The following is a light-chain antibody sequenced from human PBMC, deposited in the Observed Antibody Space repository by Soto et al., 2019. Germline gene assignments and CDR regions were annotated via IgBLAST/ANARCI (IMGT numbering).Light chain of an antibody. CDR2: GAS. Sequence: EVGLTQSPGTLSLSPGERATLSCWSSQSLSSTYLAWYQKKPGQAPRLLIYGASSRATGIPARFSGSGSGTDFTLTISSLEPEDFAVYYCQQRSNWPPRGTFGQGTRLEIK. CDR1: QSLSSTY. CDR3: QQRSNWPPRGT. J-gene: IGKJ5*01. V-gene: IGKV3D-20*02.